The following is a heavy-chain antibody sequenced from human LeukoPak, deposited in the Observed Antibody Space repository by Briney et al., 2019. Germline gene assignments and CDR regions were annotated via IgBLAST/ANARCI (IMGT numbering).Heavy chain of an antibody. CDR1: GYTFTGYY. J-gene: IGHJ4*02. D-gene: IGHD6-19*01. CDR2: INPNSGGT. CDR3: AIPSTAVAGTDY. V-gene: IGHV1-2*02. Sequence: ASVKVSCKASGYTFTGYYMHWVRQAPGQGLEWMGWINPNSGGTNYAQKFQGRVTMTRDTSISTAYMELSRLRSDDTAVYYCAIPSTAVAGTDYWGQGTLVTVSS.